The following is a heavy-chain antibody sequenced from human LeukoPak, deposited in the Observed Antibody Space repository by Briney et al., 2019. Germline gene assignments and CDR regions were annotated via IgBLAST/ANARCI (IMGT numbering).Heavy chain of an antibody. CDR3: ARDALIGDPSPDAFDI. V-gene: IGHV3-21*01. J-gene: IGHJ3*02. CDR2: ISSGSTYI. Sequence: PGGSLRLSCAASGFTFSSYSMNWVRQAPGKGLEWVSSISSGSTYIYYADSVKGRFTITRDNAKNSLYLQMNSLRAEDTAVYYCARDALIGDPSPDAFDIWGQGTMVTVSS. D-gene: IGHD7-27*01. CDR1: GFTFSSYS.